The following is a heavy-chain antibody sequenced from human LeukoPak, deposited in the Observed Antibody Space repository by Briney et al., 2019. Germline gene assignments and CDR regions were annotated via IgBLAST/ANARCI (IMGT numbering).Heavy chain of an antibody. J-gene: IGHJ4*02. CDR1: GGSISSSSYY. D-gene: IGHD3-22*01. V-gene: IGHV4-39*07. Sequence: SETLSLTCTVSGGSISSSSYYWGWIRQPPGKGLEWIGSIYYSGNTYYNPSLKSRVTISVDTSKNQFSLKLSSVTAADTAVYYCARASYSYDINGWVPFDYWGQGTLVTVSS. CDR2: IYYSGNT. CDR3: ARASYSYDINGWVPFDY.